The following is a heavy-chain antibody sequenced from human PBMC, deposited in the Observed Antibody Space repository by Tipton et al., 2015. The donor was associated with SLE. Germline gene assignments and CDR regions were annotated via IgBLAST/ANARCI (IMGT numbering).Heavy chain of an antibody. D-gene: IGHD3-9*01. CDR2: IQSGGGT. V-gene: IGHV4-39*07. Sequence: LRLSCIVFGGSISSSSYWAWIRQPPGKGLGWIGSIQSGGGTHYNPSLRSRVNISMDTSKNQFSLKMKSVTAADTAIYYCARLPTGYPNWFDPWGQGTLVTVSS. CDR3: ARLPTGYPNWFDP. CDR1: GGSISSSSY. J-gene: IGHJ5*02.